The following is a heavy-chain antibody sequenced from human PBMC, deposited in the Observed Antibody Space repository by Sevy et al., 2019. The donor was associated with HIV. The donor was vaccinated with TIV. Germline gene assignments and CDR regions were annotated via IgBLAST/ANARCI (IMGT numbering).Heavy chain of an antibody. D-gene: IGHD3-22*01. CDR2: ISGPGGST. Sequence: GESLKISCAASGFTFNTHAMTWVRQAPGKGLEWVSVISGPGGSTYYGDSVKGRFTISRDNSKNIVYLQMNSLRADDTAVNFWAKALNPALGSMIQVIFPTLKGFDVWGQGTMVTVSS. CDR3: AKALNPALGSMIQVIFPTLKGFDV. J-gene: IGHJ3*01. CDR1: GFTFNTHA. V-gene: IGHV3-23*01.